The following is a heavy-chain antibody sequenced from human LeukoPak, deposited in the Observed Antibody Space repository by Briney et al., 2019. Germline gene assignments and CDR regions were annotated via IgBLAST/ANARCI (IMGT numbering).Heavy chain of an antibody. D-gene: IGHD4-17*01. J-gene: IGHJ4*02. V-gene: IGHV4-31*11. CDR2: IYYSGST. CDR3: AREPTTVTTIDY. CDR1: GVSISSGGYY. Sequence: SETLSLTCAVSGVSISSGGYYWSWIRQHPGKGLEWIGYIYYSGSTYYNPSLKSRVTISVDTSKNQFSLKLSSVTAADTAVYYCAREPTTVTTIDYWGQGTLVTVSS.